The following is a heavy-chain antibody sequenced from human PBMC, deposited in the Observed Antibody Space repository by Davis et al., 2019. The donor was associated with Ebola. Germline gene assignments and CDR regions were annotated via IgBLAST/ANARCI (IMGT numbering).Heavy chain of an antibody. D-gene: IGHD3-10*01. J-gene: IGHJ4*02. CDR1: GFIFSSYG. V-gene: IGHV3-33*01. CDR2: IWYDGSNK. CDR3: ARGALGMVYGSGVFDY. Sequence: PGGSLRLSCAASGFIFSSYGMHWVRQAPGKGLEWVAIIWYDGSNKYYADSVKGRFTISRDDSKNTLYLQMNSLRAEDTAVYYCARGALGMVYGSGVFDYWGQGTLVTVSS.